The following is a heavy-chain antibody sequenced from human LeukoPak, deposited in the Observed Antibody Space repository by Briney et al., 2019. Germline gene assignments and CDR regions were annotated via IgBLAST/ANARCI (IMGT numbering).Heavy chain of an antibody. J-gene: IGHJ4*02. Sequence: ASVKVSCKASGYTFTSYGISWVRQAPGQGLEWMRWISAYNGNTNYAQKLQGRVTMTTDTSTSTAYMELRSLRSDDTAVYYCARASTRVVVAATSVLYWGQGTLVTVSS. V-gene: IGHV1-18*01. D-gene: IGHD2-15*01. CDR3: ARASTRVVVAATSVLY. CDR1: GYTFTSYG. CDR2: ISAYNGNT.